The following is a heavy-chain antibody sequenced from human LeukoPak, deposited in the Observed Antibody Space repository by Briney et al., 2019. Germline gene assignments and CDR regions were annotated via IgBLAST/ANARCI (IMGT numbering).Heavy chain of an antibody. CDR3: ARAVDTAMVSWFDP. V-gene: IGHV4-59*01. D-gene: IGHD5-18*01. J-gene: IGHJ5*02. CDR2: IYYSGST. CDR1: GGSISSYY. Sequence: SETLSLTCTVSGGSISSYYWSWIRQPPGKGLEWIGYIYYSGSTNYNPSLKSRVTISVDTSKNQFSLKLSSVTAADTAVHYCARAVDTAMVSWFDPWGQGTLVTVSS.